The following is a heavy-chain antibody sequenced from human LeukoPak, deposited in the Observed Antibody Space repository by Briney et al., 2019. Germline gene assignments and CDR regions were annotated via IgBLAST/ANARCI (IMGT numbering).Heavy chain of an antibody. Sequence: PGGSLRLSCAASVFTFSSYAMIWVRQAPGKGLEWVSSISGSGGSTYYADSVKGRFTISRDNSKNTLYLPMNSLRAEDTAVYYCAKDRLRDYYDSSGYYYDDAFDIWGQGTMVTVSS. J-gene: IGHJ3*02. D-gene: IGHD3-22*01. V-gene: IGHV3-23*01. CDR2: ISGSGGST. CDR3: AKDRLRDYYDSSGYYYDDAFDI. CDR1: VFTFSSYA.